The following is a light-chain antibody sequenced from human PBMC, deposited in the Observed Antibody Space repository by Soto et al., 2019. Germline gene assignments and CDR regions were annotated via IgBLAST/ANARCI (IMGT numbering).Light chain of an antibody. CDR1: LSDVGGQNS. CDR3: CSYAGNYSYV. Sequence: QSVLTQPPSASGSPGQSVTISCTGTLSDVGGQNSVSWYRQDPGKAPQLIVYDVTQRPSGVPDRFSGSRSGSTASLTVSGLQAEDEADYYCCSYAGNYSYVFGTGTKAPS. CDR2: DVT. V-gene: IGLV2-8*01. J-gene: IGLJ1*01.